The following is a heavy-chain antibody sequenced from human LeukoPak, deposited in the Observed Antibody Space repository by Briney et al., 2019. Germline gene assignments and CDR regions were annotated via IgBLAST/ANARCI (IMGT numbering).Heavy chain of an antibody. CDR2: VYYSGST. CDR3: AGRLWRRDGYNLSAFDI. J-gene: IGHJ3*02. V-gene: IGHV4-59*01. CDR1: GGSISSYY. D-gene: IGHD5-24*01. Sequence: PSETLSLACTVSGGSISSYYWNWIRQPPGKGLEWIGYVYYSGSTNYNPSLKSRVTISVDTSKNQFSLKLSSVTAADTAVYYCAGRLWRRDGYNLSAFDIWGQGTMVTVSS.